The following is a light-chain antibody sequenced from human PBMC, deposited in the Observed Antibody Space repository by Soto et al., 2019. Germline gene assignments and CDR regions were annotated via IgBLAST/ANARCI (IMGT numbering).Light chain of an antibody. V-gene: IGKV3-20*01. Sequence: EIVLTQSPGTLSLSPGERVTLSCRASQSVSSNHLNWYRHKPGQSPRLLIHAASRSAAGVPDRLSGSASGTGFTLTISRLEAGDCAVYYFHRDGSSVWRFGRGTKVEIK. CDR3: HRDGSSVWR. CDR1: QSVSSNH. CDR2: AAS. J-gene: IGKJ1*01.